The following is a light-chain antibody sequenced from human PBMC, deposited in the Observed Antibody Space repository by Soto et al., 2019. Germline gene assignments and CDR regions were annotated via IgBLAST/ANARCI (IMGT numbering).Light chain of an antibody. Sequence: ILLTHSPGTLSVSPAEIATLSCRASKSVGTNLAWYQQKPGQAPRLLIYDASKRATDIPPRFSGGGSGTEFTLTISSLQSEDFAVYHCHQYNSWSTFGQGTKVDIK. CDR2: DAS. V-gene: IGKV3-15*01. CDR3: HQYNSWST. CDR1: KSVGTN. J-gene: IGKJ1*01.